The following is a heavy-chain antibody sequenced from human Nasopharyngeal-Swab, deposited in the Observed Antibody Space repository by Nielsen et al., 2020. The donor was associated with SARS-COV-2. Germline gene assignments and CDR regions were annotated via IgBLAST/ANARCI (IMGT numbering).Heavy chain of an antibody. D-gene: IGHD3-22*01. CDR2: ISYDGRNK. V-gene: IGHV3-30*04. CDR1: GFTFSSYA. J-gene: IGHJ3*02. Sequence: LSLTCAASGFTFSSYAMHWVRQAPGKGLGWVAVISYDGRNKYYADSVKGRFTISRDNSNNTLYLQMNSLRAEDTAVYYCARNYYDSSDAFDIWGQGTMVTVSS. CDR3: ARNYYDSSDAFDI.